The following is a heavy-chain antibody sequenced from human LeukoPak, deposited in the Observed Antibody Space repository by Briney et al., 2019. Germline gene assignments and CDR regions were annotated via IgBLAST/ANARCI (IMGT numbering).Heavy chain of an antibody. CDR1: GGSISSYY. J-gene: IGHJ5*02. CDR2: IYYSGST. V-gene: IGHV4-59*01. CDR3: ARGEYSSWFDT. D-gene: IGHD5-18*01. Sequence: SETLSLTCTVSGGSISSYYWSWIRQPPGKGLEWIGYIYYSGSTNYNPSLKSRVTISVDTSKNQFSLKLSSVTAADTAVYYCARGEYSSWFDTWGQGTLVTVSS.